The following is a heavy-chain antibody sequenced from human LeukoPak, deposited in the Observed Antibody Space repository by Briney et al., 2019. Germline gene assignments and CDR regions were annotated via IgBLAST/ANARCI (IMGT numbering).Heavy chain of an antibody. CDR3: ARGRTANSSSWQLDY. CDR1: GFTVSSNY. V-gene: IGHV3-66*01. CDR2: IYSGGST. D-gene: IGHD6-13*01. Sequence: PGGSLRLSCAASGFTVSSNYMSWVRQAPGKGLEWVSVIYSGGSTYYADSVKGRFTISRDNSKNTRYLQMNSLRAEDTAVYYCARGRTANSSSWQLDYGGQGTLVTVSS. J-gene: IGHJ4*02.